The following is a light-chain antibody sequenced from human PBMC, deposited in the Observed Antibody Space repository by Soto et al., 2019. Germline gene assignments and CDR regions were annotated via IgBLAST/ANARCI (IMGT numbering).Light chain of an antibody. V-gene: IGKV3-15*01. CDR3: QEYNGRSS. J-gene: IGKJ1*01. CDR2: RTS. CDR1: QNVDGD. Sequence: EGVTTQSPATLSVSPGERATLSCRASQNVDGDLAWYQQKPGQAPSLLIYRTSTRANGTPVRFSGSGSGTEFTLTISSLQSEDFAVYYCQEYNGRSSFGQGTKVEIK.